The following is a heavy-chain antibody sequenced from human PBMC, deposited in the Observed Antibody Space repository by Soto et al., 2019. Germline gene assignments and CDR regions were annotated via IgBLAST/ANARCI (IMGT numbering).Heavy chain of an antibody. CDR2: INPNSGGT. CDR3: ARGHGSGSYYEVLDYGMDV. CDR1: GYTFTGYY. D-gene: IGHD3-10*01. J-gene: IGHJ6*02. V-gene: IGHV1-2*04. Sequence: ASVKVSCKASGYTFTGYYMHWVRQAPGQGLEWMGWINPNSGGTNYAQKFQGWVTMTRDTSISTAYMELSRLRSDDTAVYYCARGHGSGSYYEVLDYGMDVWGQGTTVTVSS.